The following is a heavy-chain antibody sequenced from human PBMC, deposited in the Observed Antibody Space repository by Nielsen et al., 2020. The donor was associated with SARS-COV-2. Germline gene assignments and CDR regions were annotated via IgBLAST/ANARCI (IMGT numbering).Heavy chain of an antibody. J-gene: IGHJ3*02. D-gene: IGHD2-2*01. V-gene: IGHV3-9*01. CDR1: GFTFDDYA. Sequence: SLKISCAASGFTFDDYAMHWVRQAPGKGLEWVSGISWNSGSIGYADSVKGRFTISRDNSKNTLYLQMNSLRAEDTAVYYCARNHLQLLSSAFDIWGQGTMVTVSS. CDR2: ISWNSGSI. CDR3: ARNHLQLLSSAFDI.